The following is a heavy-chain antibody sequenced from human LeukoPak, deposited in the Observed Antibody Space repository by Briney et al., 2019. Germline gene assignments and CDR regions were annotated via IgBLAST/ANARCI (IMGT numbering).Heavy chain of an antibody. D-gene: IGHD6-13*01. CDR1: GFTFSSYW. Sequence: PGGSLRLSCAASGFTFSSYWMSWVRQAPGKGLEWVANIKQDGSEKYYVDSVKSRFTISRDNAKNSLYLQMNSLRAEDTAVYYCARAVSGYSSSWYRGYYYYYMDVWGKGTTVTVSS. CDR2: IKQDGSEK. J-gene: IGHJ6*03. V-gene: IGHV3-7*01. CDR3: ARAVSGYSSSWYRGYYYYYMDV.